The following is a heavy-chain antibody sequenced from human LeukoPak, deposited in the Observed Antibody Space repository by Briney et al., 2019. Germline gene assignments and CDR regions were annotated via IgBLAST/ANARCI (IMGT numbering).Heavy chain of an antibody. V-gene: IGHV4-34*01. Sequence: MTSETLSLTCAVYGGSFSGYYWSWIRQPPGKGLEWIGEINHSGSTNYNPSLKSRVTISVDTSKNQFSLKLSSVTAADTAVYYCARPSYLNSRYDSSGRYYFDYWGQGALVTVSS. CDR2: INHSGST. CDR1: GGSFSGYY. J-gene: IGHJ4*02. D-gene: IGHD3-22*01. CDR3: ARPSYLNSRYDSSGRYYFDY.